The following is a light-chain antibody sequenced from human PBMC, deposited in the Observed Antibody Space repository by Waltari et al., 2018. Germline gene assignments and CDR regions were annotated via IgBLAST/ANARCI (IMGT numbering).Light chain of an antibody. CDR1: HSVSNL. Sequence: EVVLTQSPATLSLSPGERATLSCRASHSVSNLLAWYHQKPGQAPRLLIYDASNTATGIPARFSGSGSGTDFTLTISSLEPEDFAVYYCQQRRTWPLTFGGGTTVEI. CDR2: DAS. CDR3: QQRRTWPLT. V-gene: IGKV3-11*01. J-gene: IGKJ4*01.